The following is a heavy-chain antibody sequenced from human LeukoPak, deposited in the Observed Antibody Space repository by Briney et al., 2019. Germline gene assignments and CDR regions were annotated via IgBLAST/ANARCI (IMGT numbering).Heavy chain of an antibody. Sequence: SETLSLTCTVSGVSISSYYWSWIRQPPGKGLEWIGDIYYSGSTNYNPSLKGRFTISVDTSKNQFSLNLSTVTAADTAVYYCAGVYLYYFDYWGQGTLVTVSS. D-gene: IGHD2-8*01. CDR3: AGVYLYYFDY. J-gene: IGHJ4*02. CDR2: IYYSGST. V-gene: IGHV4-59*08. CDR1: GVSISSYY.